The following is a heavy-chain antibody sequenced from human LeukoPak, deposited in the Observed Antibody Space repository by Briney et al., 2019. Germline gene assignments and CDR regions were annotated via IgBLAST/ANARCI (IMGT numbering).Heavy chain of an antibody. CDR1: GGTFSSYA. CDR3: ARGPYDILTGYYSPHFDY. V-gene: IGHV1-69*13. CDR2: IIPIFGTA. D-gene: IGHD3-9*01. J-gene: IGHJ4*02. Sequence: SVKVSCKASGGTFSSYAISWVRQAPGQGLEWMGGIIPIFGTANYAQKFQGRVTITADESTSTAYMELSSLRSEDTAVYYCARGPYDILTGYYSPHFDYWGQGTLVTVSS.